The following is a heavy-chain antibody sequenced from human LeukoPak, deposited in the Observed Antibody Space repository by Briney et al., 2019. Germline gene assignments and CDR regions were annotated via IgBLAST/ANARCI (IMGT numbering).Heavy chain of an antibody. J-gene: IGHJ3*02. V-gene: IGHV4-59*01. CDR3: ARDGYSSSWHKRGAFDI. CDR1: GGSISSYY. CDR2: IYYSGST. D-gene: IGHD6-13*01. Sequence: SETLSLTCTVSGGSISSYYSSWIRQPPGKGLEWIGYIYYSGSTNYNPSLKSRVTISVDTSKNQFSLKLSSVTAADTALYYCARDGYSSSWHKRGAFDIWGQGTMVTVSS.